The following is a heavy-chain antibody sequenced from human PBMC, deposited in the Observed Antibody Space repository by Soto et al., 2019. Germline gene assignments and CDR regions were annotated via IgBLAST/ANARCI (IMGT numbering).Heavy chain of an antibody. D-gene: IGHD1-20*01. CDR1: GYTFTSYA. V-gene: IGHV1-3*01. CDR2: INAGNGNT. J-gene: IGHJ6*02. CDR3: ARDRVTGTQDYHYGMDV. Sequence: GASVKVSFKASGYTFTSYAMHWLRQAPGQRLEWMGWINAGNGNTKYSQKFQGRVTITRDTSASTAYMELSSLRSEDTAVYYCARDRVTGTQDYHYGMDVWGQGTTVTVSS.